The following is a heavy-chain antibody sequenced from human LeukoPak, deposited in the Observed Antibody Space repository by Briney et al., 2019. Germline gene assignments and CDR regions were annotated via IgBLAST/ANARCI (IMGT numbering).Heavy chain of an antibody. Sequence: SETLSLTCTVSGGSISSYYWSWIRQPPGKGLEWIGYIYYSGSTYYNPSLKSRVTISLDTSKNQFSVKLSSMTAADTAVYYCARGRSHFDFWGQGTLATVSS. D-gene: IGHD2-15*01. CDR1: GGSISSYY. CDR3: ARGRSHFDF. J-gene: IGHJ4*02. V-gene: IGHV4-59*01. CDR2: IYYSGST.